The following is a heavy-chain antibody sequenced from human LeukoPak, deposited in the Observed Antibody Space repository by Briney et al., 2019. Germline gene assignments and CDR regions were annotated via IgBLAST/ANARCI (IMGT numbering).Heavy chain of an antibody. CDR3: ARVSGYCSGGSCYVIDAFDI. CDR1: GFIFSSYG. CDR2: IWYDGSNK. J-gene: IGHJ3*02. Sequence: GRSLRLSCAASGFIFSSYGMHWVRQAPGKGLEWVAVIWYDGSNKYYADSVKGRFTISRDNSKNTLYLQMNSLRAEDTAVYYCARVSGYCSGGSCYVIDAFDIWGQGTMVTVSS. D-gene: IGHD2-15*01. V-gene: IGHV3-33*01.